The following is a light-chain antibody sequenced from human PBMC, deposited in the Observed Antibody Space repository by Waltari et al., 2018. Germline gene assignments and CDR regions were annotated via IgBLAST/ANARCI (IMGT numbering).Light chain of an antibody. CDR1: QSVLCRSNNKNY. J-gene: IGKJ1*01. V-gene: IGKV4-1*01. Sequence: DIVMTQSPDSLAVSLGERATINCKSSQSVLCRSNNKNYLAWYQQKPGQPPKLLIYWASTRESGVPDRFSGSGSGTDFTLTISSLQAEDVAVYYCQQYYSTPWTFGQGTKVEIK. CDR2: WAS. CDR3: QQYYSTPWT.